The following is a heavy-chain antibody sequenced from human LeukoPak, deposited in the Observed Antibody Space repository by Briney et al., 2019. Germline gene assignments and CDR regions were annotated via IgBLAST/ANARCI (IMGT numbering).Heavy chain of an antibody. D-gene: IGHD4/OR15-4a*01. Sequence: GGSLRLSCTVSGFTVSSNSMSWVRQAPGKGLEWVSFIYSDNTHYSDSVKGRFTISRDNSKNTLYLQMNSLRAEDTAIYYCARRAGAYSHPYDYWGQGTLVTVSS. CDR3: ARRAGAYSHPYDY. CDR1: GFTVSSNS. J-gene: IGHJ4*02. CDR2: IYSDNT. V-gene: IGHV3-53*01.